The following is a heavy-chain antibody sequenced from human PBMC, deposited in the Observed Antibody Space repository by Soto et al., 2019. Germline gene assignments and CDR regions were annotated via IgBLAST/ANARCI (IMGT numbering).Heavy chain of an antibody. D-gene: IGHD3-10*01. Sequence: QVQLQESGPGLVKPSQTLSLTCTVSGGSISSGDYYWSWIRQPPGKGLEWIGYIYYSGSTYYNPSLKSRVTISVDTSKNQFSLKLSSVTAAATAVYYCARVLSGRWSDFDYWGQGTLVTVSS. CDR2: IYYSGST. J-gene: IGHJ4*02. CDR1: GGSISSGDYY. CDR3: ARVLSGRWSDFDY. V-gene: IGHV4-30-4*01.